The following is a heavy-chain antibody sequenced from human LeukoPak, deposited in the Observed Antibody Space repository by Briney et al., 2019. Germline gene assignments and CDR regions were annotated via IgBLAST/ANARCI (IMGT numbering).Heavy chain of an antibody. J-gene: IGHJ4*02. D-gene: IGHD6-19*01. CDR1: GASISSYY. Sequence: SETLSLTCIVSGASISSYYWSWIRQPPGKGLEWIGYIYYSGSTNYSPSLKSRVTVSVDTSKHQFSLKLSSVTAADTAVYYCARTRYSSGWFFDYWGQGTLVTVSS. V-gene: IGHV4-59*01. CDR2: IYYSGST. CDR3: ARTRYSSGWFFDY.